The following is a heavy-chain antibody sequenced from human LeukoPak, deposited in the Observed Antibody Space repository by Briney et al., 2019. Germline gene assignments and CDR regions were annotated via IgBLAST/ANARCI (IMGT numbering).Heavy chain of an antibody. J-gene: IGHJ3*01. D-gene: IGHD6-13*01. V-gene: IGHV3-23*01. CDR3: AREKIAAAGTGAFDV. Sequence: GGSLRLSCAASGFTFSSYAMTWVRQAPGKGLEWVSAFSATDGSAQYAESVEGRFTISRGNSKNTLFLQMNSLGAEDTAVYYCAREKIAAAGTGAFDVWGQGTLVTVSS. CDR1: GFTFSSYA. CDR2: FSATDGSA.